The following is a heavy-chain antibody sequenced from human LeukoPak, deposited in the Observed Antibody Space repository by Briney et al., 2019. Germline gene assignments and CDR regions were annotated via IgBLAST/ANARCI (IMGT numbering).Heavy chain of an antibody. V-gene: IGHV1-18*01. J-gene: IGHJ5*02. Sequence: ASVKVSCKASGYTFTSYGISWVRQAPGQGLEWMGWIRAYNGNTNYAQKLQGRVTMTTDTSTSTAYMELRSLRSDDTVVYYCSRDRCSGGSCYSDNWFDPWGQGTLVTVSS. CDR3: SRDRCSGGSCYSDNWFDP. CDR1: GYTFTSYG. CDR2: IRAYNGNT. D-gene: IGHD2-15*01.